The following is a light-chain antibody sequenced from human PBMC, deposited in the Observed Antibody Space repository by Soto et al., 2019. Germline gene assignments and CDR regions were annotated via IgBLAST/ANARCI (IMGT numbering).Light chain of an antibody. CDR3: QQSYSTLS. CDR2: AAS. CDR1: QSISSY. J-gene: IGKJ3*01. V-gene: IGKV1-39*01. Sequence: DIPMTQSPSSLSASVGDRVTITCRASQSISSYLNWYQQKPGKAPKLPIYAASSFQRGVPSRFSGGGSATYLTLTFSSLQPEEFATYYCQQSYSTLSFGPRTIVDIE.